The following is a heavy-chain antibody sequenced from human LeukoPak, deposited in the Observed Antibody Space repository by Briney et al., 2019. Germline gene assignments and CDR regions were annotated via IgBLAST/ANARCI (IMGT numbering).Heavy chain of an antibody. CDR2: ISAYNGNT. D-gene: IGHD3-22*01. CDR3: ARANYYDSSGYYYLDFDY. V-gene: IGHV1-18*01. J-gene: IGHJ4*02. CDR1: GYTFTSYG. Sequence: ASVKVSCKASGYTFTSYGISWVRQAPGQGLEWMGWISAYNGNTNYAQKLQGRVTMTTDTSTSTAYMELRSLRSDDTAVYYCARANYYDSSGYYYLDFDYWGQGTLVTVSS.